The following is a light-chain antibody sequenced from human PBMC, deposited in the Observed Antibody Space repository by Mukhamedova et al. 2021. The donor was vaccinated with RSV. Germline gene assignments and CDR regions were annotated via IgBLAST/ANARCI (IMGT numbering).Light chain of an antibody. J-gene: IGKJ1*01. CDR1: QSVSSSY. V-gene: IGKV3-20*01. Sequence: GERATLSCRASQSVSSSYLAWYQQKPGQAPRLLIYGASSRATGIPGRFSGSGSGTDFTLTISRLEPEDFAVYYCQQYGSSPRTFG. CDR3: QQYGSSPRT. CDR2: GAS.